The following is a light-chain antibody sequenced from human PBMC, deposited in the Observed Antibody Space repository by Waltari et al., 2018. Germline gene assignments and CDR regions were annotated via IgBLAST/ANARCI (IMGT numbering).Light chain of an antibody. J-gene: IGKJ4*01. V-gene: IGKV1-33*01. CDR2: GAS. Sequence: DIQMTQSPSSLSASVGDRVTITCQASQDIKNYVNWYQLKPGKAPKLLIHGASSLELGVPPKFAGDGSGTDFTFTITSFHPEDTETYFCQQFEDLPPTFGGGTKVEI. CDR3: QQFEDLPPT. CDR1: QDIKNY.